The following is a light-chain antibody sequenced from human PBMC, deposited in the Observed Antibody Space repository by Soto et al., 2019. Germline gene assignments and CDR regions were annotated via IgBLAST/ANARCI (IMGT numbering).Light chain of an antibody. CDR1: QGISNW. Sequence: DIQMTQSPSSVSASVGDRVTISCRASQGISNWLAWYQQKPGKAPKLLIYAASGLQSGVPSRFSGRGSRTDFTLTITSLQPDDFAAYYCQQANSLPLTFGGGTKVDIK. J-gene: IGKJ4*01. V-gene: IGKV1-12*01. CDR3: QQANSLPLT. CDR2: AAS.